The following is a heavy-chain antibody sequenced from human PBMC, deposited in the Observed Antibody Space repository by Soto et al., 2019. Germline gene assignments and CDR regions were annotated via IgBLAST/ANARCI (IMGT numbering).Heavy chain of an antibody. D-gene: IGHD6-19*01. Sequence: QVQLVESGGGVVQPGRSLRLSCAASGFTFSSYGMHWVRQAPGKGLEWVAVIWYDGSNKYYADSVKGRFTISRDNSKNTLYLQMNSLRAEDTAVYYCARDRDSSGWYPGAFDYWGQGTLVTVSS. V-gene: IGHV3-33*01. CDR1: GFTFSSYG. CDR2: IWYDGSNK. CDR3: ARDRDSSGWYPGAFDY. J-gene: IGHJ4*02.